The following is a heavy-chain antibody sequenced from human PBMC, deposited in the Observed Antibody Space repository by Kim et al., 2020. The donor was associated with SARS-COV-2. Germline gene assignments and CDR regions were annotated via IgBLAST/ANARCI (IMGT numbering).Heavy chain of an antibody. D-gene: IGHD2-15*01. J-gene: IGHJ4*02. V-gene: IGHV1-8*01. CDR1: GYTFTNYD. CDR3: ARGLMTPLGY. CDR2: VNPHSADT. Sequence: ASVKVSCKASGYTFTNYDISWVRQATGQGLEWMGWVNPHSADTVYAQKFQGRVILTRNTSISTAYMELSSLRSEDTAVYYCARGLMTPLGYWGQGTLVSV.